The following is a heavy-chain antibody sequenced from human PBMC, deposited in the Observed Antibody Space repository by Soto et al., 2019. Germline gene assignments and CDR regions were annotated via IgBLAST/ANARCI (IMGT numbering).Heavy chain of an antibody. CDR3: VRGGGGGLFDP. CDR1: GFTFGDSY. V-gene: IGHV3-11*06. CDR2: ISPGSRYP. Sequence: PGGSLRFSCVGSGFTFGDSYMSWIRQAPGKGLEWLSYISPGSRYPAYADSVKGRFTISRDNAKRSLYLQMMSLTAEDTAIYYCVRGGGGGLFDPWGQGTMVTVSS. J-gene: IGHJ5*02. D-gene: IGHD2-15*01.